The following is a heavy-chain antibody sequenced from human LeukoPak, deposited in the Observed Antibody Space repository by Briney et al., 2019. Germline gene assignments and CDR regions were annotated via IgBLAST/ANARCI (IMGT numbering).Heavy chain of an antibody. J-gene: IGHJ4*02. V-gene: IGHV3-23*01. CDR2: ISGSGGST. CDR1: GFTFSSYA. D-gene: IGHD3-10*01. CDR3: AKAHTRITMVRGYFDY. Sequence: GGSLRLSCAASGFTFSSYAMSWVRQAPGKGLEWVSAISGSGGSTYYADSVKGRFTISRDNSKNTLYLQMNSLRAEDTAIYYCAKAHTRITMVRGYFDYWGQGTLVTVSS.